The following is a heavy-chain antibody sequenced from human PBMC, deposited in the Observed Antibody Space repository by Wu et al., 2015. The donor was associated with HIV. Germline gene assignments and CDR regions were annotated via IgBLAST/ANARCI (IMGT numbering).Heavy chain of an antibody. Sequence: QVQLVQSGAEVKKPGASVKVSCEASGYTFNGYYIHWVRQAPGQGLEWMGWINPNTGGTNYAQKFQGRITVTSDTSIKTAYMELSRLRSDDSAVYYCAXTIVVTRGVIYYYYYMDVWGKGTTVTVSS. V-gene: IGHV1-2*02. CDR3: AXTIVVTRGVIYYYYYMDV. CDR2: INPNTGGT. D-gene: IGHD5-12*01. CDR1: GYTFNGYY. J-gene: IGHJ6*03.